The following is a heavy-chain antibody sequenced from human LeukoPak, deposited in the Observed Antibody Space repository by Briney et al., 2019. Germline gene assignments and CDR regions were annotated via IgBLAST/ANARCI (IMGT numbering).Heavy chain of an antibody. J-gene: IGHJ5*02. Sequence: GXSLRLSCAASGFTFNTYSMNWVRQAPGKGLEWVSYISSSGSTISYADSVKGRFTISRDNAKKSLYLQMNRLRAEDTAVYYCARDPNWGYGWFDPWGQGTLVTVSS. D-gene: IGHD7-27*01. V-gene: IGHV3-48*01. CDR1: GFTFNTYS. CDR2: ISSSGSTI. CDR3: ARDPNWGYGWFDP.